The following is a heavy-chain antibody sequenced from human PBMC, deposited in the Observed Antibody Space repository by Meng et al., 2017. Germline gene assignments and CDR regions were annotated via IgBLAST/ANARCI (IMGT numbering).Heavy chain of an antibody. D-gene: IGHD6-13*01. V-gene: IGHV1-58*01. CDR3: AARGGATDSSSWYDFDY. CDR2: IVVGSGNT. J-gene: IGHJ4*02. CDR1: GFTFTSSA. Sequence: SVKVSCKASGFTFTSSAVQWVRQARGQRLEWIGWIVVGSGNTNYAQKFQERVTITRDMSTSTAYMELSSLRSEDTAVYYCAARGGATDSSSWYDFDYGGQGTLVTVSS.